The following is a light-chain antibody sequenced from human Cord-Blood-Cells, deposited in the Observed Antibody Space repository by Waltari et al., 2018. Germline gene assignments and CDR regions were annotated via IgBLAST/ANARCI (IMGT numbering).Light chain of an antibody. V-gene: IGLV2-8*01. CDR3: SSYAGSNNLV. CDR2: EVS. Sequence: QSALTQPPSASGSPGQSVTISCTGTSSDVGVFTNSSWYQQHPGKAPKLMIYEVSKWPSGVPDRFSGSKSGNTASLTVSGLQAEDEADYYCSSYAGSNNLVFGGGTKLTVL. CDR1: SSDVGVFTN. J-gene: IGLJ3*02.